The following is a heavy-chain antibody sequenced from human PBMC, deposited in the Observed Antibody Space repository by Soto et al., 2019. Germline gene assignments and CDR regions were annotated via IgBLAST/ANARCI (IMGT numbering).Heavy chain of an antibody. Sequence: QVQLVESGGGVVQPGRALRLSCAASGFSFNTSGMHWVRQAPGKGLEWVAVIAFDGSQEFYGDSVRGRFTISRDNSKNTLFLQMHSLTPEDTAVYYCATKVRVTNYRYYGMDVWGQGTTVTVSS. V-gene: IGHV3-30*03. D-gene: IGHD2-21*02. CDR3: ATKVRVTNYRYYGMDV. CDR2: IAFDGSQE. CDR1: GFSFNTSG. J-gene: IGHJ6*02.